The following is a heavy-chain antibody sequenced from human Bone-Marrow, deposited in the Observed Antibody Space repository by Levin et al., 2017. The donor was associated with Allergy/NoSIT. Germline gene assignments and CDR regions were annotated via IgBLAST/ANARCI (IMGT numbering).Heavy chain of an antibody. D-gene: IGHD6-6*01. V-gene: IGHV3-30*18. J-gene: IGHJ4*02. CDR1: GFTFSSYG. Sequence: GGSLRLSCAASGFTFSSYGMHWVRQAPGKGLEWVAVISYDGSNKYYADSVKGRFTISRDNSKNTLYLQMNSLRAEDTAVYYCAKVAVRKLVRSAYFDYWGQGTLVTVSS. CDR2: ISYDGSNK. CDR3: AKVAVRKLVRSAYFDY.